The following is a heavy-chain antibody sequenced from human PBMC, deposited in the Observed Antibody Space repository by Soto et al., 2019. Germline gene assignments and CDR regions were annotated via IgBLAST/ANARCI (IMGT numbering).Heavy chain of an antibody. CDR3: ARGRDDFWSGYYDYYYYGMDV. V-gene: IGHV4-34*01. CDR1: GGSFSGYY. CDR2: INHSGST. D-gene: IGHD3-3*01. J-gene: IGHJ6*02. Sequence: SETLSLTCAVYGGSFSGYYWSWIRQPPGKGLEWIGEINHSGSTNYNPSLKSRVTISVDTSKNQFSLKLSSVTAADTAVYYCARGRDDFWSGYYDYYYYGMDVWGQGTTVTVSS.